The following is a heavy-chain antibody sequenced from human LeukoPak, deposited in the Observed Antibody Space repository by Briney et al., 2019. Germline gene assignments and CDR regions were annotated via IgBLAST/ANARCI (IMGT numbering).Heavy chain of an antibody. Sequence: ASVKVSCKASGYTFTSYDINWVRQATGQGLEWMGWMNPNSGNTGYAQKFQGRVTMTRNTSISTAYMELSSLRSEDTAVYYCAIGLDYYDSSGYISHFDYWGQGTLVNVSS. CDR3: AIGLDYYDSSGYISHFDY. J-gene: IGHJ4*02. D-gene: IGHD3-22*01. V-gene: IGHV1-8*01. CDR1: GYTFTSYD. CDR2: MNPNSGNT.